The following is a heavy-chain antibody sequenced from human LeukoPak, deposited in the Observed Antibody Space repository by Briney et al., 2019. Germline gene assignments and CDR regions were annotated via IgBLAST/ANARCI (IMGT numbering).Heavy chain of an antibody. V-gene: IGHV1-69*05. CDR3: ASCPQTYYYESYFDY. CDR2: IIPISGTA. D-gene: IGHD3-22*01. Sequence: SVKVSCKASGGTFSSYAISWVRQAPGQGLEWMGRIIPISGTANYAQKFQGRVTITTDESTSTAYMELSSLRSEDTAVYYCASCPQTYYYESYFDYWGQGTLVTVSS. J-gene: IGHJ4*02. CDR1: GGTFSSYA.